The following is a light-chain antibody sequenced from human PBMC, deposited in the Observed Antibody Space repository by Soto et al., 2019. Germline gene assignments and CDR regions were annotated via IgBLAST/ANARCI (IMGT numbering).Light chain of an antibody. V-gene: IGKV3-20*01. CDR3: QQYGVSPRT. CDR2: GAS. CDR1: QSVGTS. J-gene: IGKJ1*01. Sequence: EMVLTQSPFTLSLYPGERGTLSCRASQSVGTSLAWYQQKPGQAPRLLIYGASNRATGIPDRFSGSGSGTDFTLTISKLEPEDFAVYHCQQYGVSPRTSGQGTKVDI.